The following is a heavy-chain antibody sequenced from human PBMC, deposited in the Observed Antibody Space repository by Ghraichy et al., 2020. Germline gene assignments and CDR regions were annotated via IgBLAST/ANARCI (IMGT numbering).Heavy chain of an antibody. CDR1: GDSVSSNSAS. D-gene: IGHD2-21*02. CDR2: TYYRSKWFN. J-gene: IGHJ3*02. Sequence: SQTLSLTCAISGDSVSSNSASWSWIRQSPSRGLEWLGRTYYRSKWFNNYAVSVKSRITINPDTSKNQFSLQLNSVTPEDTAVYYCARKTALTAFDIWGQGTMVTVSS. CDR3: ARKTALTAFDI. V-gene: IGHV6-1*01.